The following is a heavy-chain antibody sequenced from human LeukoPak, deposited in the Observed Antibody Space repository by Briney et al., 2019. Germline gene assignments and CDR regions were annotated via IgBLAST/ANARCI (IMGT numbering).Heavy chain of an antibody. V-gene: IGHV3-23*01. CDR3: AKGSHYCTSTSCYPTRPLFDY. J-gene: IGHJ4*02. CDR1: GFTFSSYA. CDR2: ISGSGSSGGST. D-gene: IGHD2-2*01. Sequence: GGSLRLSCAACGFTFSSYAVGWVRQAPGKGLEWVSGISGSGSSGGSTYYADSVKGRFTISRDNANNTVYLQMNSLSAEDTAVYFCAKGSHYCTSTSCYPTRPLFDYWGQGTLVTVSS.